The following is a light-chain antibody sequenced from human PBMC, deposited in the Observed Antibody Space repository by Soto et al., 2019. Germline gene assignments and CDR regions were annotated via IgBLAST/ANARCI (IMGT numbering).Light chain of an antibody. V-gene: IGLV2-23*01. Sequence: QSALTQPASVSGSPGQSITISCTGSSSDVGGYNLVSWYQHHPGKAPKLIIYEGSQRPSGVSNRFFGSKSGNTASLTISGLQAEDEADYHGCSYAGSSSYVFGTGTKLTVL. CDR2: EGS. J-gene: IGLJ1*01. CDR1: SSDVGGYNL. CDR3: CSYAGSSSYV.